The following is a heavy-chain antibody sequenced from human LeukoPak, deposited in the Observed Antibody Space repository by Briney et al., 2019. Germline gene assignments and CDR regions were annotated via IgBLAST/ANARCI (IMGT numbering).Heavy chain of an antibody. Sequence: SETLSLTCTVSGGSISSYYWSWVRQPPGKGLEWIGYIYYSGSTNYHPSLKSRVTISVDTSKNQFALKLCSVTAADTAVYYCARMTTVTQFDYWGQGTLVTVSS. J-gene: IGHJ4*02. CDR2: IYYSGST. D-gene: IGHD4-17*01. CDR1: GGSISSYY. CDR3: ARMTTVTQFDY. V-gene: IGHV4-59*08.